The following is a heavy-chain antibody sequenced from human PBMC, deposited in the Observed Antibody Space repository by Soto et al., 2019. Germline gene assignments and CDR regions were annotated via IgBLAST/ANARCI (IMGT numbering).Heavy chain of an antibody. CDR2: ISYDGTNK. D-gene: IGHD2-8*02. CDR1: GFSFSISP. V-gene: IGHV3-30-3*01. J-gene: IGHJ4*02. CDR3: ARDPKTSGGQHWAFTYFDS. Sequence: QVQLVESGGGVVQPGRSLRLSCAASGFSFSISPMHWVRQAPGKGPEWLAVISYDGTNKCYADSVKGRFTISRDNSKSTLYLQVHSLRPEDAAVYYCARDPKTSGGQHWAFTYFDSWGQGTLVTVS.